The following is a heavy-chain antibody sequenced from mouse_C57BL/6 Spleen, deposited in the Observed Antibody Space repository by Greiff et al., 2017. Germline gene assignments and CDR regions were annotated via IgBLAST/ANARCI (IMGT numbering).Heavy chain of an antibody. V-gene: IGHV5-17*01. D-gene: IGHD1-1*01. J-gene: IGHJ4*01. CDR3: ARPDLLRWEDMDG. CDR2: ISSGSSTI. Sequence: EVHLVESGGGLVKPGGSLKLSCAASGFPFSDYGMHWVRQAPERGLEWVAYISSGSSTIYYADTVKGRFTIARDNAKNTLFLQMTRLRSEDPAMYYSARPDLLRWEDMDGWGKRASVSAAS. CDR1: GFPFSDYG.